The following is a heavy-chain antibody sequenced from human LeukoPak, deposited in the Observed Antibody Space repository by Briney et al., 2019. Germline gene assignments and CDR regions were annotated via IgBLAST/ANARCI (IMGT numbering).Heavy chain of an antibody. Sequence: GGSLRLSCAVSGFSLSGYNMNWVRQAPGKGLEWVSYISSSSSTIYYADSVKGRFTISRDNAKNSLYLQMNSLRAEDTAVYYCARDTPAAPLGYWGQGTLVTVSS. CDR3: ARDTPAAPLGY. J-gene: IGHJ4*02. CDR1: GFSLSGYN. D-gene: IGHD2-2*01. CDR2: ISSSSSTI. V-gene: IGHV3-48*01.